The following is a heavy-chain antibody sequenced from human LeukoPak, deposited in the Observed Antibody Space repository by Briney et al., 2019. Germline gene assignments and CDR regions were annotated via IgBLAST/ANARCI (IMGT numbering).Heavy chain of an antibody. Sequence: SETLSLTCTVSGGSISSISYYWGWIRQPPGKGLEWIGSMYHNGSTYYNPSLNSRVTISVDTSKNQFSLKLSSVTAADTAMYYCAREGGNCSGGSCYSGAFDIWGQGTLVTVSS. V-gene: IGHV4-39*07. J-gene: IGHJ3*02. D-gene: IGHD2-15*01. CDR3: AREGGNCSGGSCYSGAFDI. CDR2: MYHNGST. CDR1: GGSISSISYY.